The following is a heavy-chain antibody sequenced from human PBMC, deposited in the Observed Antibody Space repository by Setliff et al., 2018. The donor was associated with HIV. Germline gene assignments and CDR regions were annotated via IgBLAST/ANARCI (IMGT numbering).Heavy chain of an antibody. J-gene: IGHJ3*02. Sequence: VKVSCKASGYTFTSYDINWVRQAPGQGLEWMGQFIPILDITNYAQKFQGRVTITADKSTNTMYMEMTSLTSEDTAVYYCAGPRGDEAFDIWGQGTMVTVSS. CDR3: AGPRGDEAFDI. V-gene: IGHV1-69*10. D-gene: IGHD3-10*01. CDR2: FIPILDIT. CDR1: GYTFTSYD.